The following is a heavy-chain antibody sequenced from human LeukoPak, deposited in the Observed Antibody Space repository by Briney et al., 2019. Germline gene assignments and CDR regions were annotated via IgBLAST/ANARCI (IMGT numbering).Heavy chain of an antibody. D-gene: IGHD3-22*01. Sequence: GGSLRLSCAASGFTFSSYGMHWVRQAPGKGLEWVAVISYDGSNKYYADSVKGRFTIPRDNSKNTLYLQMNSLRAEDTAVYYCAKDLGYYDSSGIYYYYGMDVWGQGTTVTVSS. CDR1: GFTFSSYG. CDR3: AKDLGYYDSSGIYYYYGMDV. V-gene: IGHV3-30*18. J-gene: IGHJ6*02. CDR2: ISYDGSNK.